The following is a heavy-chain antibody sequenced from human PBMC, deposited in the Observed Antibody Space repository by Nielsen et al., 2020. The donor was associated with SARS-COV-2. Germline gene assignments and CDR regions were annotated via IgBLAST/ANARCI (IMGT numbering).Heavy chain of an antibody. CDR3: ARARGDYGDYYYYYTDV. D-gene: IGHD4-17*01. CDR1: GDSVSSSSAA. J-gene: IGHJ6*03. Sequence: SQTLSLTCAISGDSVSSSSAAWNWIRQSPSRGLEWLGRTYYRSKWYNDYAVSVKSRITINPDTSKNQFSLHLNSVTPEDTAVYYCARARGDYGDYYYYYTDVWGKGTTVTVSS. V-gene: IGHV6-1*01. CDR2: TYYRSKWYN.